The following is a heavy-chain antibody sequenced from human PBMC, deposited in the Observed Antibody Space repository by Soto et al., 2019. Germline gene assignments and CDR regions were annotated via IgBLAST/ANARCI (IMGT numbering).Heavy chain of an antibody. V-gene: IGHV4-39*02. Sequence: QLQLQESGPGLVKPSETLSLTCTVSGGSISLSSYFWGWVRQPPGQGLDWIGTIHYSGSTFYKPSLRSRVSISVDTSKNHFSLQLNYVTAADTAVYYCTRELGGAIDSWGQGTLVAVSS. CDR3: TRELGGAIDS. D-gene: IGHD1-26*01. CDR1: GGSISLSSYF. J-gene: IGHJ4*02. CDR2: IHYSGST.